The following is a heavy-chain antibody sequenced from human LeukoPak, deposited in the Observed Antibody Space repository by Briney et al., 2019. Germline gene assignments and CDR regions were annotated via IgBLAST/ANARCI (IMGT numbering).Heavy chain of an antibody. Sequence: GEALQISCKGSGSSFTSYWLGWVRQLPGKGLEGMGIIYPGDSDTRYSPSFQGQVTISADKSISTAYLPWSSLKASDTAMYYCARLYSGYVSHAFDIWGQGTMVTVSS. CDR2: IYPGDSDT. CDR3: ARLYSGYVSHAFDI. D-gene: IGHD5-12*01. CDR1: GSSFTSYW. J-gene: IGHJ3*02. V-gene: IGHV5-51*01.